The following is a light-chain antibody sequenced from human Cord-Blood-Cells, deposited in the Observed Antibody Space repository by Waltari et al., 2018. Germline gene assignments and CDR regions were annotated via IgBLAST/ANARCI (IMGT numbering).Light chain of an antibody. Sequence: QSALTQPAFVSGSPGQSITISSTGPSSDVGGYKYVSWYQQHPGKAPKPMIYDVSNRPSGVSNRFSGSKSGNTASLTISGLQAEDEADYYCSSYTSSSTLVFGGGTKLTVL. CDR3: SSYTSSSTLV. CDR1: SSDVGGYKY. V-gene: IGLV2-14*01. J-gene: IGLJ3*02. CDR2: DVS.